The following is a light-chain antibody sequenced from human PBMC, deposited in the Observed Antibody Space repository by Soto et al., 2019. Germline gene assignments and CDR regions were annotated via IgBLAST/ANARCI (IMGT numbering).Light chain of an antibody. J-gene: IGLJ1*01. V-gene: IGLV2-14*01. CDR2: EVA. Sequence: QSVLTQPASVSGSPGQSITISCTGTSSDIGNYKYVSWYQQHPGKAPKLMIYEVANRPSGVSNRFSGSKSGNTASLTISGLQTEDEAGYYCSSYTSTITLIVFGTGTKVTVL. CDR3: SSYTSTITLIV. CDR1: SSDIGNYKY.